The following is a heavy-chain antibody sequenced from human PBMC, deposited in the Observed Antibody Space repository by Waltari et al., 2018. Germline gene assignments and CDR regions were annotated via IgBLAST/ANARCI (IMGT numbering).Heavy chain of an antibody. CDR3: ARVYYYGSGSYYNGDWFDP. J-gene: IGHJ5*02. CDR1: GYTFTSYG. Sequence: QVQLVQSGAEVKKPGASVKVSCKASGYTFTSYGISWVRQAPGQGLEWMGWISAYNGNTNYAQKVQGRGTMTTDTSTSTAYMALRSLRSDDTAVYYCARVYYYGSGSYYNGDWFDPWGQGTLVTVSS. V-gene: IGHV1-18*01. CDR2: ISAYNGNT. D-gene: IGHD3-10*01.